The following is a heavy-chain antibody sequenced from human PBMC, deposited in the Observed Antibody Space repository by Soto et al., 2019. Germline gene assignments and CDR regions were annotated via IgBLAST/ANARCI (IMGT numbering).Heavy chain of an antibody. CDR2: ISYDGSNK. CDR1: GFTFSSYG. Sequence: GGSLRLSCAASGFTFSSYGMHWVRQAPGKGLEWVAVISYDGSNKYYADSVKGRFTISRDNSMNTLYLQMNSLRAEDTAVYYCAKAPSRNADIDYWGQGTLVTVSS. J-gene: IGHJ4*02. D-gene: IGHD6-13*01. V-gene: IGHV3-30*18. CDR3: AKAPSRNADIDY.